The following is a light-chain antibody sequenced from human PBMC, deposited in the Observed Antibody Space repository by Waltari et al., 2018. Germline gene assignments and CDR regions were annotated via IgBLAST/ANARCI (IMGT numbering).Light chain of an antibody. Sequence: EIVLTQSPATLSLSPGETATLSCRASQSVDSYLAWYQQKPGLPPRLLIYDASSRATAITARFRGSGSGTDFTLTISSLEPEDFAVYYCQERSNWPGGSFGGGTKVEIK. CDR3: QERSNWPGGS. V-gene: IGKV3-11*01. CDR2: DAS. CDR1: QSVDSY. J-gene: IGKJ4*01.